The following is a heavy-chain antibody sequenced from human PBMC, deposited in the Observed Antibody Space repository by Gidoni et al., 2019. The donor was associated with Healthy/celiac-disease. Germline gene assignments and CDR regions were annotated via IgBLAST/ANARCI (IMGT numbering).Heavy chain of an antibody. Sequence: LVESGGGLVQPGGSLRLHCAASGFTVSSYWMSWVSQAPGKGLEWVCNIQQDGSEKYYVDSVKGRFTISRDNAKTSLYLQMNSLRAEDTAVYYCARVHGGIVVVPAAIVSLFSQYYYSMDVWGKGTTVTVSS. CDR2: IQQDGSEK. V-gene: IGHV3-7*01. J-gene: IGHJ6*03. CDR3: ARVHGGIVVVPAAIVSLFSQYYYSMDV. D-gene: IGHD2-2*02. CDR1: GFTVSSYW.